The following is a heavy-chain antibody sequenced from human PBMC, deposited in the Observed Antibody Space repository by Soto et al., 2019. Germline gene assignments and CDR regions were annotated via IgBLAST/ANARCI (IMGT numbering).Heavy chain of an antibody. CDR2: ISSSSSYT. D-gene: IGHD6-19*01. V-gene: IGHV3-11*06. CDR1: GFTFSDYY. J-gene: IGHJ2*01. Sequence: GGSLRLSCAASGFTFSDYYMSWIRQAPGKGLEWVSYISSSSSYTNYADSVKGRFTISRDNAKNSLYLQMNSLRAEDTAVYYCASVAGTYYWYFDLWGCGTLVTVSS. CDR3: ASVAGTYYWYFDL.